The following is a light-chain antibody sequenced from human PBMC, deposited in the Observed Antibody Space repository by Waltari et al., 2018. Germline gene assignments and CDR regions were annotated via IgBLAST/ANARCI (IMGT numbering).Light chain of an antibody. CDR2: NDY. Sequence: QSVLTQPPSASGAPGHRVTISCSGSTSNVGRDNVHWYQQLPGTAPKLLIYNDYQRPSGVPDRFSGSKSGTSASLAISGLRSEDEGDYYCAAWDVSLSRYVFGTGTQVTVL. CDR1: TSNVGRDN. V-gene: IGLV1-47*01. J-gene: IGLJ1*01. CDR3: AAWDVSLSRYV.